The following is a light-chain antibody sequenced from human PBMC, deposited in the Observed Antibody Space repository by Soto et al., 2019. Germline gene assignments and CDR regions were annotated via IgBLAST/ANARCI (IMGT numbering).Light chain of an antibody. CDR3: QQYGSTPRT. V-gene: IGKV3-20*01. CDR1: QSVSSY. J-gene: IGKJ1*01. Sequence: EIVLTQSPGTLSLSPGERAALSCRASQSVSSYLAWYQQKPGQAPRLLIYGASNRATGVPDRFSGGGSGTDFTLTISRLEPEDFAVYYCQQYGSTPRTFGQGTKVDIK. CDR2: GAS.